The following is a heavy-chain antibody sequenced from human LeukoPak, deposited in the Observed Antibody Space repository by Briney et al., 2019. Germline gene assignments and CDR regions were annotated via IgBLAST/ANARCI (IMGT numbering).Heavy chain of an antibody. J-gene: IGHJ4*02. CDR1: RFTYSDYY. V-gene: IGHV3-23*01. CDR2: ISGSGGST. CDR3: AKDLLTGYFDY. D-gene: IGHD7-27*01. Sequence: PGGSLRLSCTASRFTYSDYYMGWIRQAPGKGLEWVSAISGSGGSTYYADSVKGRFTISRDNSKNTLYLQMNSLRAEDTAVYYCAKDLLTGYFDYWGQGTLVTVSS.